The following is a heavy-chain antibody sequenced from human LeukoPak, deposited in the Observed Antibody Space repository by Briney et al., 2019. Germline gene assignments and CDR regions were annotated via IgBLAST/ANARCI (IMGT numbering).Heavy chain of an antibody. V-gene: IGHV1-69*01. CDR1: GGTFSSYA. D-gene: IGHD6-19*01. Sequence: SVKVSCKASGGTFSSYAISWVRQAPGQGLEWMGGIIPIFGAANYAQKFQGRVTITADESTSTAYMELSSLRSDDTAVYYCARDPTHRKIAVAPAPYFQHWGQGTLVTVSS. CDR3: ARDPTHRKIAVAPAPYFQH. CDR2: IIPIFGAA. J-gene: IGHJ1*01.